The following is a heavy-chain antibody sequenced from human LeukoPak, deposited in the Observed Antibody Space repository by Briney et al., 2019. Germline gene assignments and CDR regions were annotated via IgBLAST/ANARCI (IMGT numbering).Heavy chain of an antibody. CDR1: GFTFDDYA. D-gene: IGHD4-11*01. J-gene: IGHJ4*02. CDR2: ISWNSGSI. V-gene: IGHV3-9*03. CDR3: AKAVTVTTRAGFDY. Sequence: GRSLRLSCAASGFTFDDYAMPWVRQAPGKGLEWVSGISWNSGSIAYADSVKGRFTISRDNAKNSLYLQMNSLRAEDMALYYCAKAVTVTTRAGFDYWGQGTLVTVSS.